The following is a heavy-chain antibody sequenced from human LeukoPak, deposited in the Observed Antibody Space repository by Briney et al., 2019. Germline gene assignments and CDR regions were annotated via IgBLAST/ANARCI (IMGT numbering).Heavy chain of an antibody. J-gene: IGHJ4*02. CDR3: ARAVVGKEDLDY. Sequence: SETLSLTCAVYGGSFSGYYWSWIRQPPGKGLEWIGEINHSGSTNYNPSLKSRVTISVDTSKNQFSLKLSSVTAADTAVYYCARAVVGKEDLDYWGQGTLVTVSS. V-gene: IGHV4-34*01. CDR1: GGSFSGYY. CDR2: INHSGST. D-gene: IGHD6-19*01.